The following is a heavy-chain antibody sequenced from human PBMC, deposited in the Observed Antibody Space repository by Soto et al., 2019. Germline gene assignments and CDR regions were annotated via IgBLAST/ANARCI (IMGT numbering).Heavy chain of an antibody. CDR1: GGSINSYY. D-gene: IGHD2-8*01. V-gene: IGHV4-4*07. CDR3: ARDAYPNWFDF. J-gene: IGHJ5*01. CDR2: ISSGGSA. Sequence: SETLSLTCNVSGGSINSYYWGWIRQPAGKGLEWIGRISSGGSAIYNPSLKSRVTISVDTSKNQFSLRLTSVTAADTAVYFCARDAYPNWFDFWGQGTLVTVSS.